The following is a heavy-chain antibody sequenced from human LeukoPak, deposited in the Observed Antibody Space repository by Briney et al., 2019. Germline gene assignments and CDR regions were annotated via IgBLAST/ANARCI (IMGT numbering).Heavy chain of an antibody. Sequence: SVKVSCKASRGTFSNHAVSWVRQAPGQGLEWMGGILPIFGTANYAQKFQGRVTITADESTSTAYMELSSLRSEDTAVYYCARAHRQLERLGRYYFDYWGQGTLVTVSS. D-gene: IGHD1-1*01. V-gene: IGHV1-69*13. J-gene: IGHJ4*02. CDR3: ARAHRQLERLGRYYFDY. CDR2: ILPIFGTA. CDR1: RGTFSNHA.